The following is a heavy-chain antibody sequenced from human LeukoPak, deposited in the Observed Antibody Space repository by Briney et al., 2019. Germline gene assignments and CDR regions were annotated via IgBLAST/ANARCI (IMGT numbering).Heavy chain of an antibody. CDR1: GITVSSND. V-gene: IGHV3-66*01. J-gene: IGHJ4*02. CDR3: ARGPTVQEDLDY. CDR2: IYSGGST. Sequence: GGSLRPSCAASGITVSSNDMSWVRQAPGKGLEWVSVIYSGGSTYYADSVKGRFTISRDISKNTLYLQMNSLRAEDTAVYYCARGPTVQEDLDYWGQGTLVTVSS.